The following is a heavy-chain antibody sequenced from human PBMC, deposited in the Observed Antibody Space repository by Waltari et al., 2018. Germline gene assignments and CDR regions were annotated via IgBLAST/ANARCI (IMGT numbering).Heavy chain of an antibody. CDR1: GGTFSSYA. V-gene: IGHV1-69*04. CDR2: ISPILGIA. D-gene: IGHD1-26*01. CDR3: ARYSGSYSWDDAFDI. Sequence: QVQLVQSGAEVKKPGSSVKVSCKASGGTFSSYAISWVRQAPGQGLEWMGGISPILGIANYAQKFQGRVTITADESTSTAYMELSSLRSEDTAVYYCARYSGSYSWDDAFDIWGQGTMVTVSS. J-gene: IGHJ3*02.